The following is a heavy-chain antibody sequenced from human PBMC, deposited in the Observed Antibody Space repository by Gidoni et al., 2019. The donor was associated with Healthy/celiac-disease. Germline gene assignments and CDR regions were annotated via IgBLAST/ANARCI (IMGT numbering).Heavy chain of an antibody. D-gene: IGHD5-18*01. Sequence: QLQLQESGPGLVKPSATLSLTCTVSGGSIRSSSYYWGWIRQPPGKGLEWIGSIYYSGSTYYNPSLKSRVTISVDTSKNQFSLKLSSVTAADTAVYYCARLQREGYSYGIDYWGQGTLVTVSS. CDR2: IYYSGST. CDR1: GGSIRSSSYY. V-gene: IGHV4-39*01. J-gene: IGHJ4*02. CDR3: ARLQREGYSYGIDY.